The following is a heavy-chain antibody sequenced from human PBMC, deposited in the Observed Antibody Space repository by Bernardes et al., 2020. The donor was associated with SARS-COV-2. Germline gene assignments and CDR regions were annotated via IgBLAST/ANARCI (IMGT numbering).Heavy chain of an antibody. J-gene: IGHJ5*02. V-gene: IGHV4-4*02. CDR1: GDSIRSPHW. CDR3: ATGGRLGFIGAQNWFDP. D-gene: IGHD6-19*01. Sequence: SETLSLTCAVSGDSIRSPHWWSWVRQSPGKGLEWIGEIYHSGSANYNPSLKSRVTMSADVAQNQFSLRLTSVTAADTAVYYCATGGRLGFIGAQNWFDPWGQGTLVTVSS. CDR2: IYHSGSA.